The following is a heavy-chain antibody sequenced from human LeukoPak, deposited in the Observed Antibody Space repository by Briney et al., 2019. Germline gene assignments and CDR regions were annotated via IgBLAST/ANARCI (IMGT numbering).Heavy chain of an antibody. CDR1: GDSINTHY. J-gene: IGHJ4*02. Sequence: SETLSLTCTVSGDSINTHYWSWIRQPPGKGLEWIGYIYYRVTSDYNPSLKSRVTMSVDMSTSQISLKLSSVTAADTAVYYCARGHDSSFYYWGQGTLVTVSS. CDR2: IYYRVTS. CDR3: ARGHDSSFYY. D-gene: IGHD5-12*01. V-gene: IGHV4-59*11.